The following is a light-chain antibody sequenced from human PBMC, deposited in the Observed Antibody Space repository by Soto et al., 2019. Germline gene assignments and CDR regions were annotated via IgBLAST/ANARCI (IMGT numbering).Light chain of an antibody. CDR1: QSVGSL. Sequence: EVVLTQSPATLSVSPGERATLSCRASQSVGSLLAWYQHKNGQAPRLLIFRASTRATGIPDRFSGSGSGTEFTLTISNLHSEDFAVYYCQQYNDWPITFGQGTRLDIK. CDR2: RAS. V-gene: IGKV3D-15*01. J-gene: IGKJ5*01. CDR3: QQYNDWPIT.